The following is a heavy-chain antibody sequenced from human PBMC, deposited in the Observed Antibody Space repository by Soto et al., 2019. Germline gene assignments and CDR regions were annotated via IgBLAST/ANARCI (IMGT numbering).Heavy chain of an antibody. V-gene: IGHV3-21*04. CDR1: GFTFSSYS. Sequence: GGSLRLSCAASGFTFSSYSMNWVRQAPGKGLEWVSSISSSSSYIYYADSVKGRFTISRDNAKNSLYLQMNSLRAEDTAVYYCATYYDILTGSPAPFDIWGQGTMVTVSS. CDR3: ATYYDILTGSPAPFDI. D-gene: IGHD3-9*01. CDR2: ISSSSSYI. J-gene: IGHJ3*02.